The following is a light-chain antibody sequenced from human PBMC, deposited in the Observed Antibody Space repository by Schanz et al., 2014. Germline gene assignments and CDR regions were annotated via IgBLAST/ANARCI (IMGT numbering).Light chain of an antibody. CDR1: SSDVGSYIL. CDR2: EGS. V-gene: IGLV2-14*02. J-gene: IGLJ3*02. CDR3: SSYTNTFSGV. Sequence: QSALTQPASVSGSPGQSITLSCTGTSSDVGSYILVSWYQQHPGKAPKFMIYEGSKRPSGVPNRFSGSKSGNTASLTISGLQAEDEADYYCSSYTNTFSGVFGGGTKVTVL.